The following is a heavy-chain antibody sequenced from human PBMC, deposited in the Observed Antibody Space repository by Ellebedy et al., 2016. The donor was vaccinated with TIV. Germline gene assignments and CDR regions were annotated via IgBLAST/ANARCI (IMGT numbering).Heavy chain of an antibody. V-gene: IGHV3-74*01. Sequence: GESLKISCVASGFTFSRYWMHWVRQTPGKGLVWVSRINSDGDYTTYADSVKGRFTISRDNGMNTLYLQMSSLSAEDTALYYCVRDGAYGDYSPGYYGMDVWGQGTTVTVSS. D-gene: IGHD3-22*01. CDR2: INSDGDYT. CDR3: VRDGAYGDYSPGYYGMDV. J-gene: IGHJ6*02. CDR1: GFTFSRYW.